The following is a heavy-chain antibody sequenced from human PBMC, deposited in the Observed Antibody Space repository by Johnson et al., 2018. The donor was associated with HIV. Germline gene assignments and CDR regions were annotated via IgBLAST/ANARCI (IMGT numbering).Heavy chain of an antibody. Sequence: VQLVESGGGVVQPGRSLRLSCAASGFTVSSNYMSWVRQAPGKGLEWVSVIYSGGTTYYADSVKGRFTISRDSSKNTLYLQMNSLRVEDTAVYYCARGSRYTYDNDDAYLLHAFDIWGQGTTVTVSS. CDR3: ARGSRYTYDNDDAYLLHAFDI. V-gene: IGHV3-66*02. D-gene: IGHD3-22*01. CDR1: GFTVSSNY. CDR2: IYSGGTT. J-gene: IGHJ3*02.